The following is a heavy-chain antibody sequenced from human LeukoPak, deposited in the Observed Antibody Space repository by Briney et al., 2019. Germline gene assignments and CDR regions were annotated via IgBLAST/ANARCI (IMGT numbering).Heavy chain of an antibody. V-gene: IGHV3-21*01. CDR1: GFTFTSYS. Sequence: NPGGSLRLSRAACGFTFTSYSLNWVRQAPGKGLEWVSSISSSGSYIYYADSVKGRFTISRDNATNSLYLQMISVRAEDTAVYYCARDPQVGAPDYFDYWGQGTLVTVSP. J-gene: IGHJ4*02. CDR2: ISSSGSYI. D-gene: IGHD1-26*01. CDR3: ARDPQVGAPDYFDY.